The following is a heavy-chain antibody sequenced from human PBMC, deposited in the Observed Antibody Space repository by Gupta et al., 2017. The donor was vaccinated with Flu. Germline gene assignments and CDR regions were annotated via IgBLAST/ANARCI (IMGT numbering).Heavy chain of an antibody. D-gene: IGHD2-2*01. J-gene: IGHJ5*02. V-gene: IGHV3-23*01. CDR1: SLA. CDR2: VSGSGGRT. Sequence: SLARSWGGRGQGKGQEWESMVSGSGGRTAYADAVKGRFIITRDNSKNTRYLELKKLRPEDTAVYLCARNPYRVPAPRWFDPWGQGTQVTVSS. CDR3: ARNPYRVPAPRWFDP.